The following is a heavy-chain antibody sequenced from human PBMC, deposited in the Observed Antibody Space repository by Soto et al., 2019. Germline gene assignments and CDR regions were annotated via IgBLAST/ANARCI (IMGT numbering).Heavy chain of an antibody. J-gene: IGHJ5*02. CDR3: ARDRAGDYPTTNWFDP. CDR2: SIPIFGTA. Sequence: QVQLVQSGAEVKKPGSSVKVSCKASGGTFSSYAISWLRQAPGQGLEWMGGSIPIFGTANYAQKFQGRVTITADESTSTAYMELSSLRSEDTAVYYCARDRAGDYPTTNWFDPWGQGTLVTVSS. V-gene: IGHV1-69*12. CDR1: GGTFSSYA. D-gene: IGHD4-17*01.